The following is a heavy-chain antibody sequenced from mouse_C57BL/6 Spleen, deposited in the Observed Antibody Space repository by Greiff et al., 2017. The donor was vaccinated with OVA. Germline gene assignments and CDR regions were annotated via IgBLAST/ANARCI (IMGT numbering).Heavy chain of an antibody. CDR3: TRQTGTSFAY. D-gene: IGHD4-1*01. CDR2: IDPETGGT. CDR1: GYTFTDYE. J-gene: IGHJ3*01. Sequence: VQVVESGAELVRPGASVTLSCKASGYTFTDYEMHWVKQTPVHGLEWIGAIDPETGGTAYNQKFKGKAILTADKSSSTAYMELRSLTSEDSAVYYCTRQTGTSFAYWGQGTLVTVSA. V-gene: IGHV1-15*01.